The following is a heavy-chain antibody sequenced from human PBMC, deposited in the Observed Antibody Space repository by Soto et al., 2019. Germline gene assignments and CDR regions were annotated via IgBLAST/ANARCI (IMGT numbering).Heavy chain of an antibody. V-gene: IGHV3-7*04. D-gene: IGHD6-13*01. CDR1: GFTFESAW. Sequence: GGSLRLSCAASGFTFESAWMTWVRQAPGKGLNWVAIIKGDGSEKYYEGSVRGRFIISRDNAKNLLYLQMNSLRVDDTAVYYCVRGPGTWSPIRYFDHWGQGALVTVSS. J-gene: IGHJ4*02. CDR3: VRGPGTWSPIRYFDH. CDR2: IKGDGSEK.